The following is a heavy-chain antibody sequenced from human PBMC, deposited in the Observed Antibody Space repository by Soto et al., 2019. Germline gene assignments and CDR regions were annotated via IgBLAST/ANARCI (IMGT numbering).Heavy chain of an antibody. CDR1: GGSFSGYY. CDR2: INHSGST. V-gene: IGHV4-34*01. Sequence: SETLSLTCAVYGGSFSGYYWSWIRQPPGKGLEWIGEINHSGSTNYNPSLKSRVTISVDTSKNQFSLKLSSVTAADTAVYYCARGRIAGYSSGWYYYYYYGLDVWGQGTKVT. J-gene: IGHJ6*02. CDR3: ARGRIAGYSSGWYYYYYYGLDV. D-gene: IGHD6-19*01.